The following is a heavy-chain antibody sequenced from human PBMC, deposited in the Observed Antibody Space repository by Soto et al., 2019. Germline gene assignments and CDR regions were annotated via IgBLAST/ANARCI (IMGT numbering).Heavy chain of an antibody. D-gene: IGHD2-2*01. CDR1: GGSISSGGYY. J-gene: IGHJ4*02. V-gene: IGHV4-31*02. CDR2: IYYSGST. Sequence: SETLSLTCTVSGGSISSGGYYWSWIRQHPGKGLEWIGYIYYSGSTYYNPSLKSRVTISVDTSKNQFSLKLSSVTAADTAVYYCARGLLSLVPAANSLFDYWGQGTLVTVSS. CDR3: ARGLLSLVPAANSLFDY.